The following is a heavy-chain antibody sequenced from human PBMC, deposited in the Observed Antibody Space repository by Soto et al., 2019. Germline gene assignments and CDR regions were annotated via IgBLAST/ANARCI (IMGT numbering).Heavy chain of an antibody. CDR1: GFTFSNAW. D-gene: IGHD6-19*01. Sequence: PGGSLRLSCAASGFTFSNAWMSWVRQAPGKGLEWVGRIKSKTDGGTTDYAAPVKGRFTISRDDSKNTLYLQMNSLKTEDTAVYYCTKTQWLVQLDYWGQGTLVTVSS. CDR3: TKTQWLVQLDY. V-gene: IGHV3-15*01. CDR2: IKSKTDGGTT. J-gene: IGHJ4*02.